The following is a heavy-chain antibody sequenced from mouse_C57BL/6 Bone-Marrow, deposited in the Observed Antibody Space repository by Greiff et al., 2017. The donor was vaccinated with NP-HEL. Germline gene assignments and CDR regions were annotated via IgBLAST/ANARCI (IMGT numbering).Heavy chain of an antibody. CDR3: TTVYYGSSLYAMDY. V-gene: IGHV14-4*01. Sequence: EVQLQESGAELVRPGASVKLSCTASGFNIKDDYMHWVKQRPEQGLEWIGWIDPENGDTEYASKFQGKATITAATSSNTAYLQLSSLTSEDTAVYYCTTVYYGSSLYAMDYWGQGTSVTVSS. D-gene: IGHD1-1*01. CDR1: GFNIKDDY. CDR2: IDPENGDT. J-gene: IGHJ4*01.